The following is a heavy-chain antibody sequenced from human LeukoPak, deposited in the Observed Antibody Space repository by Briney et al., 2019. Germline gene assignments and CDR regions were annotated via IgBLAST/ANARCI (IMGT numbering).Heavy chain of an antibody. V-gene: IGHV4-39*01. Sequence: SETLSLTCTVSGGSISSSSYYWGWIRQPPGKGLEWIGRSYYSGSTYYNPYLKSRVTISVDTSKNQFSLKLSSVSGADTAVYYCARLEAAMGVFVYWGEGGMVTVCS. J-gene: IGHJ4*02. CDR2: SYYSGST. D-gene: IGHD5-18*01. CDR1: GGSISSSSYY. CDR3: ARLEAAMGVFVY.